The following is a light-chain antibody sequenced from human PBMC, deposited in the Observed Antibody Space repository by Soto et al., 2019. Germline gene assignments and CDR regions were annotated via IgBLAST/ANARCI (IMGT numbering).Light chain of an antibody. CDR1: QSVDIN. CDR2: GAS. J-gene: IGKJ1*01. V-gene: IGKV3-20*01. CDR3: QQYGSLWT. Sequence: EIVLTQSPATLSVSPGERVTLSCRASQSVDINLAWYQQKPGQAPRLLIYGASSRATGIPDRFSGSGSGTDFTLSISRLEPEDFAVYYCQQYGSLWTFGQGTKVDIK.